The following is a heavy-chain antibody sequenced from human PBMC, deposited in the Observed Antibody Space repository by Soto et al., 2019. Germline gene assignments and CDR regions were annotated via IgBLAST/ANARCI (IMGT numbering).Heavy chain of an antibody. J-gene: IGHJ5*02. Sequence: QVQLQESGPGLVKPSQTLSLTCTVSGGSISSGGYYWSWIRQHPGKGLEWIGYIYCSGSTYYNPSLKSRVTISVDTSKNQFSLKLSSVTAADTAVYYCARERIAAPNWFDPWGQGTLVTVSS. CDR3: ARERIAAPNWFDP. V-gene: IGHV4-31*03. CDR2: IYCSGST. CDR1: GGSISSGGYY. D-gene: IGHD6-6*01.